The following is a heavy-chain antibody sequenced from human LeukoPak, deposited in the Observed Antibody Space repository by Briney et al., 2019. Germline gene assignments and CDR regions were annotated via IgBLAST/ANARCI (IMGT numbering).Heavy chain of an antibody. V-gene: IGHV4-59*04. J-gene: IGHJ4*02. Sequence: SETLSLTCTVSGGSISSYYWSWIRQPAGKGLEWIGSIYYSGSTYYNPSLKSRVTISVDTSKNQFSLRLTSVTAADTAVYYCARQTGSGLFILPGGQGTLVTVSS. CDR2: IYYSGST. CDR3: ARQTGSGLFILP. D-gene: IGHD3/OR15-3a*01. CDR1: GGSISSYY.